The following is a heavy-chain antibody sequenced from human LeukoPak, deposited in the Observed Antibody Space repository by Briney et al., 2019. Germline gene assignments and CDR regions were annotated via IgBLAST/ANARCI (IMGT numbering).Heavy chain of an antibody. J-gene: IGHJ3*02. CDR2: ISGSGSKT. D-gene: IGHD5-18*01. V-gene: IGHV3-23*01. Sequence: GGSLRLSCAASGFTFSTCAINWVRQAPGKGLEWVSAISGSGSKTFYADSVKGRLTISRDNPKNTLYLQMNSLRPEDTAVYYCVKEPRGYSFSFDIWGQGTMVTVSS. CDR3: VKEPRGYSFSFDI. CDR1: GFTFSTCA.